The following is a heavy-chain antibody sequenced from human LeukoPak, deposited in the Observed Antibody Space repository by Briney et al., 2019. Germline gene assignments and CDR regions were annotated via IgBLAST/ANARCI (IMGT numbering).Heavy chain of an antibody. V-gene: IGHV1-8*01. J-gene: IGHJ4*02. CDR2: MNPNSGKT. Sequence: ASVKVSCKASGYTLTSYDINRVRQATGQGLEWMGWMNPNSGKTGYAQKFQGRITITRNTSISTAYMELSSLRSDDTAVYYCTRETSSRFFDYWGQGTLVTVSS. CDR1: GYTLTSYD. CDR3: TRETSSRFFDY.